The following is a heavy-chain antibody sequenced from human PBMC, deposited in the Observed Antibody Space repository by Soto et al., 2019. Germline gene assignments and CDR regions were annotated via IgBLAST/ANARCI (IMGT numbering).Heavy chain of an antibody. CDR3: ATSNYDRAMDV. CDR1: GFTLIELS. Sequence: QVQLGQSGAEVKKPGASVKVSCKVSGFTLIELSIHWVRQAPGKGLEWMGGFDPADGETIYAQNFQGRVTMTEDISTDTAHMELSSLRPEETAVYYCATSNYDRAMDVWGQGTTVTVSS. CDR2: FDPADGET. J-gene: IGHJ6*02. V-gene: IGHV1-24*01. D-gene: IGHD3-22*01.